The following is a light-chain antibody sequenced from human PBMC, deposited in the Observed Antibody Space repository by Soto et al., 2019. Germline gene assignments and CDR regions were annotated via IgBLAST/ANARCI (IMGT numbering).Light chain of an antibody. V-gene: IGLV1-44*01. CDR1: SSNIGSNT. J-gene: IGLJ2*01. CDR2: SNN. CDR3: AAWDDSLNGVV. Sequence: QSVLTQPPSASGTPGQSVTISCSGSSSNIGSNTVNWYQQLPGTAPKLLIYSNNQRPSGVPDRFSGSKSGTSASLAISGLQPEDEADYYCAAWDDSLNGVVFGGGTKLTVL.